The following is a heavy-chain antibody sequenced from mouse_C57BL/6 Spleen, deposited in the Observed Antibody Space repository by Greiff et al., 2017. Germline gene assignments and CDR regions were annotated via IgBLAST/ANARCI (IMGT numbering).Heavy chain of an antibody. CDR2: ISSGGDYI. Sequence: EVQLQESGEGLVKPGGSLKLSCAASGFTFSSYAMSWVRQTPEKRLEWVAYISSGGDYIYYADTVKGRFTISRDNARNTLYLQMSSLKSEDTAMYYCTRETGTGGAMDYWGQGTSVTVSS. V-gene: IGHV5-9-1*02. J-gene: IGHJ4*01. CDR3: TRETGTGGAMDY. D-gene: IGHD4-1*01. CDR1: GFTFSSYA.